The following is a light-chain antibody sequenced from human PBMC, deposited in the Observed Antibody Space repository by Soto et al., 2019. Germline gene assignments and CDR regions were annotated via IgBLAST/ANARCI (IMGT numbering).Light chain of an antibody. CDR3: QQYNNWPPVT. V-gene: IGKV3-15*01. CDR1: QSVYNN. J-gene: IGKJ3*01. CDR2: GAS. Sequence: EILMTQSPASLSASVGERATLSCRASQSVYNNLDWYQQKPGQAPRLLIYGASTRSTGIPARFSGSGSGTKFTLTIISRQPADFAVSYYQQYNNWPPVTFGPGTKVDI.